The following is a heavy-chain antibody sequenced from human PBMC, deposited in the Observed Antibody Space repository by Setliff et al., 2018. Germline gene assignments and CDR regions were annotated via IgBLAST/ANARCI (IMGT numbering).Heavy chain of an antibody. CDR1: GGSISSGGYY. Sequence: SETLSLTCTVSGGSISSGGYYWSWIRQHPGKGLEWIGYIYYSGSTYYNPSLKSRVTISVDTSKNQFSLKLSSVTAADTAVYYCARDRYGSRSLFDYWGQGTLVTVSS. D-gene: IGHD3-10*01. CDR2: IYYSGST. CDR3: ARDRYGSRSLFDY. J-gene: IGHJ4*02. V-gene: IGHV4-31*03.